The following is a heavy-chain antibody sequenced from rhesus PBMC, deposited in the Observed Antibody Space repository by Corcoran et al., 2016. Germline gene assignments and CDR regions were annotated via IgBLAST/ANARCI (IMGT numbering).Heavy chain of an antibody. CDR1: GGSVSGYW. J-gene: IGHJ4*01. CDR3: ARQGQRLAHFDY. D-gene: IGHD6-31*01. CDR2: VRSGGST. Sequence: QVQLQQWGEGLVKPSETLSLTCAVYGGSVSGYWRGWIRQPPGKGQEWIGRVRSGGSTNYNPSLKSRVTISIDTSKNQFSLKLNSVTAADTAVYYCARQGQRLAHFDYWGQGVLVTVSS. V-gene: IGHV4-160*01.